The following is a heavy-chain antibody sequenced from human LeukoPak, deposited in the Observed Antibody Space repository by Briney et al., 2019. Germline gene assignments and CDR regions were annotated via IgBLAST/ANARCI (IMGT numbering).Heavy chain of an antibody. CDR1: GFTFSSYW. CDR2: IKQDGSEK. J-gene: IGHJ5*02. V-gene: IGHV3-7*01. Sequence: PGGSLRLSCAASGFTFSSYWMSWVRQAPGKGLEWVANIKQDGSEKYYVDSVKGRFTISRDNAKNSLYLQMNSLRAEDTAVYYCARCLYSAMNFLDPWGQGTLITVSS. D-gene: IGHD1-26*01. CDR3: ARCLYSAMNFLDP.